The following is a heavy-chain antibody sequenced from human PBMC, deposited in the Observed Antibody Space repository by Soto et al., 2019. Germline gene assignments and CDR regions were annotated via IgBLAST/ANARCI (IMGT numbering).Heavy chain of an antibody. J-gene: IGHJ4*02. CDR1: GFSFRSYA. CDR2: ISDGGGDT. CDR3: AKVVGTTALVGSDS. V-gene: IGHV3-23*01. D-gene: IGHD1-26*01. Sequence: EVQLLESGGGLVQPGGSLRLSCGASGFSFRSYAMTWVRQAPGKGLEWVSGISDGGGDTYYADSVKGRYTIARDNSKNTLYLQMNSLRAEDTAVYFCAKVVGTTALVGSDSWGEGTLVTVSS.